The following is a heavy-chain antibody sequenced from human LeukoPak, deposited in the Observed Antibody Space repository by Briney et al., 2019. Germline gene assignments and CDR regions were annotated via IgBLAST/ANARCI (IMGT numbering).Heavy chain of an antibody. J-gene: IGHJ4*02. Sequence: GASVKVSCKASGGTFSSYAISWVRQAPGQGLEWMGGIIPIFGTANYAQKFQGRVTITTDESTSTAYMELSSLRSEDTAVYYCARAHDPSDFWSGYPSYFDYWGQGTLVTVSS. V-gene: IGHV1-69*05. CDR2: IIPIFGTA. D-gene: IGHD3-3*01. CDR1: GGTFSSYA. CDR3: ARAHDPSDFWSGYPSYFDY.